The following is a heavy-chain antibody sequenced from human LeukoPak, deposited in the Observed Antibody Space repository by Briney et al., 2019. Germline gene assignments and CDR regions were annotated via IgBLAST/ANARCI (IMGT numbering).Heavy chain of an antibody. D-gene: IGHD1-26*01. J-gene: IGHJ3*02. CDR2: INPNSGNT. Sequence: GASVKVSCKASGYTFTSYDINWVRQATGQGLEWMGWINPNSGNTGYAQKFQGRVTMTRNTSISTAYMELSSLRSEDTAVYYCARGSRYEWELQPYAFDIWGQGTMVTVSS. CDR3: ARGSRYEWELQPYAFDI. CDR1: GYTFTSYD. V-gene: IGHV1-8*01.